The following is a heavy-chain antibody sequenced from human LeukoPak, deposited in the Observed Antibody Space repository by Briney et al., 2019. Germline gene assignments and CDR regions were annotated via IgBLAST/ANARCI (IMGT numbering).Heavy chain of an antibody. CDR3: ARGHIAAAGTGFDY. CDR2: ISYDGSNK. V-gene: IGHV3-30*03. Sequence: AGGSLRLSCAASEFTFSSYDMHWVRQAPGKGLEWVAAISYDGSNKYYADSVKGRFTISRDNSKNTLYLQMNSLRAEDTAVYYCARGHIAAAGTGFDYWGQGTLVTVSS. J-gene: IGHJ4*02. D-gene: IGHD6-13*01. CDR1: EFTFSSYD.